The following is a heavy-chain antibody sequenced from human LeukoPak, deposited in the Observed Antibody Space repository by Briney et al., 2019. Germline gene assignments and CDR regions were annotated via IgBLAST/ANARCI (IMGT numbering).Heavy chain of an antibody. CDR3: ASRRWLQFSDAFDI. CDR2: MNPNSGNT. V-gene: IGHV1-8*01. J-gene: IGHJ3*02. D-gene: IGHD5-24*01. Sequence: ASVKVSCKASGYTFTSYDINWVRQATGQGLEWMGWMNPNSGNTGYARKFQGRVTMTRNTSISTAYMELSSLRSEDTAVYYCASRRWLQFSDAFDIWGQGTMVTVSS. CDR1: GYTFTSYD.